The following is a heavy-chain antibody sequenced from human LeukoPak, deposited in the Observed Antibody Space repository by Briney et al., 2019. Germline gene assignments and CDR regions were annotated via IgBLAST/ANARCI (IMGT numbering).Heavy chain of an antibody. V-gene: IGHV1-2*06. D-gene: IGHD5-12*01. CDR1: GYTFTGYY. J-gene: IGHJ6*02. CDR2: INPNSGGT. Sequence: ASVKVSCKASGYTFTGYYMHWVRQAPGQGLEWMGRINPNSGGTNYAQKFRGRVTMTRDTSVSTAYMELSRLRSDDTAVYYCARSGGGYGSYYYYGMDVWGQGTTVTVSS. CDR3: ARSGGGYGSYYYYGMDV.